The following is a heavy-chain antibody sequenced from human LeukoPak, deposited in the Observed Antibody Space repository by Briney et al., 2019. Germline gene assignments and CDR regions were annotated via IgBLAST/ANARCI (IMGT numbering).Heavy chain of an antibody. J-gene: IGHJ4*02. Sequence: GESLRPSCAASEFTFSNYAMSWVRQAPGKGLQWVASISGGGDMTYYADSVKGRSTISRANSKNTLYLQINSLRVEDTAVYYCAGAGGYCRSTSCPFDYWGQGTLVTVSS. CDR1: EFTFSNYA. V-gene: IGHV3-23*01. D-gene: IGHD2-2*01. CDR2: ISGGGDMT. CDR3: AGAGGYCRSTSCPFDY.